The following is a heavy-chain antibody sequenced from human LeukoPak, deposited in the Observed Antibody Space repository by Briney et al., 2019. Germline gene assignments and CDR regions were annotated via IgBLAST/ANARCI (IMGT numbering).Heavy chain of an antibody. V-gene: IGHV2-5*02. D-gene: IGHD2-21*02. CDR2: IFWDDNE. CDR3: SHRHNLGVTGPVATFDS. J-gene: IGHJ5*01. Sequence: ESGPTLVKPTQTLTLTCTFSGFSLSTGGMGVGWIRQPPGKALEWLAFIFWDDNEHYSPSLKNRLTITKDTSKNQVILTMTNMDPVDTATYYCSHRHNLGVTGPVATFDSWGQGTLVTVSS. CDR1: GFSLSTGGMG.